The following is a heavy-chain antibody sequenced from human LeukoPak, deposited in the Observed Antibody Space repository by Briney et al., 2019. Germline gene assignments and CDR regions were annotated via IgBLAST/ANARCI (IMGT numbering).Heavy chain of an antibody. CDR2: IHYIGNT. V-gene: IGHV4-31*03. CDR3: ARVRDDYFFDY. J-gene: IGHJ4*02. Sequence: SETLSLTCTVSGDSIDTSGYYWSWIRQHPETGLEWIAYIHYIGNTYYNPSLESRVTMSVDTSSNQFSLNVASVTAADTAVYYCARVRDDYFFDYWGQGILVTVSS. D-gene: IGHD3-3*01. CDR1: GDSIDTSGYY.